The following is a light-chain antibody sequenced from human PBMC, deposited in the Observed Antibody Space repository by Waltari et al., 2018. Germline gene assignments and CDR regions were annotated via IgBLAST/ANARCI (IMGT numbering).Light chain of an antibody. CDR3: AAWDDSLAGSWV. J-gene: IGLJ3*02. V-gene: IGLV1-44*01. CDR1: NSHIGSNT. Sequence: QSVLTQPPPASGPPGQRVTIPCSGSNSHIGSNTVNWYQHFPGTAPKLLIYRNSQRPSGVPDRFSGSKSGTSASLAISGLQSEDDADYYCAAWDDSLAGSWVFGGGTKLTV. CDR2: RNS.